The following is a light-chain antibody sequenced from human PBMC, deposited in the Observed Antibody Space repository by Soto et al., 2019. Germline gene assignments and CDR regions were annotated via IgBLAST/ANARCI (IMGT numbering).Light chain of an antibody. J-gene: IGLJ2*01. CDR1: SRDVGSYNL. Sequence: QSALTQPASVSGSPGQSITISCTGTSRDVGSYNLVSWYQQHPGKAPKLMIYEGSKRPSGVSNRFSGSKSGNTASLTISGLQAEAEADYYCCCCSVSSTPQVVFGGGTKLTVL. V-gene: IGLV2-23*01. CDR3: CCCSVSSTPQVV. CDR2: EGS.